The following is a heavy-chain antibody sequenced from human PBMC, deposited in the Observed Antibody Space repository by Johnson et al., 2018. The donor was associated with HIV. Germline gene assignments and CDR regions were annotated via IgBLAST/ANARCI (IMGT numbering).Heavy chain of an antibody. J-gene: IGHJ3*02. Sequence: QVQLVESGGGVVQPGRSLRLSCAASGFTFSSYAMHWVRQAPGKGLEWVAVISYDGSNKYYADSVKGRFTISRDNSKNTLYLQMNSLRAEDTAVYYCARERFGHSSSWFRYAFDIWGQGTMVTVSS. D-gene: IGHD6-13*01. V-gene: IGHV3-30*04. CDR3: ARERFGHSSSWFRYAFDI. CDR2: ISYDGSNK. CDR1: GFTFSSYA.